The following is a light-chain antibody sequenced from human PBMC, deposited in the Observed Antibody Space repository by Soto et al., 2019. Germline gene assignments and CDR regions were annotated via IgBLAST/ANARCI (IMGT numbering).Light chain of an antibody. Sequence: DIQMTQSPSTLSASVGDRVTITCRASQSISSWLAWYQQKPGKAPKLLIYKASSLESGVPSRFSGSGSGTEFTLTISSLQPDDFATYHCQQYNSYFLWTFGQGTKVEIK. CDR1: QSISSW. V-gene: IGKV1-5*03. CDR3: QQYNSYFLWT. J-gene: IGKJ1*01. CDR2: KAS.